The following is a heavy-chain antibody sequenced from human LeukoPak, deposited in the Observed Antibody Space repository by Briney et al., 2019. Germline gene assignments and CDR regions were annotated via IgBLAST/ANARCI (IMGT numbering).Heavy chain of an antibody. CDR2: ISSSGSTI. Sequence: GGSLRLSCAASGFTFSSYEMNWVRQAPGKGLEWVSYISSSGSTIYYADSVKGRFTISRDNAKNSLYLQMNGLRAEDTAVYYCARDRGPYQLPTTYFDYWGQGTLVTVSS. CDR3: ARDRGPYQLPTTYFDY. J-gene: IGHJ4*02. CDR1: GFTFSSYE. V-gene: IGHV3-48*03. D-gene: IGHD2-2*01.